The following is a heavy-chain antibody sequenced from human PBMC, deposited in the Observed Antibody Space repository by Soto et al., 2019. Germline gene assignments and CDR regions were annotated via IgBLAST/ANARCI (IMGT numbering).Heavy chain of an antibody. CDR3: AREGPYYDSSGYYPGYAFDI. V-gene: IGHV4-30-2*01. D-gene: IGHD3-22*01. Sequence: QLQLQESGSGLVKPSQTLSLTCAVSGGSISSGGYSWSWIRQPPGKGLEWIGYIYHSGSTYYNPSLKSRVTISVDRSTNQFSLKLSSVTAADTAVYYCAREGPYYDSSGYYPGYAFDIWGQGTMVTVSS. CDR1: GGSISSGGYS. CDR2: IYHSGST. J-gene: IGHJ3*02.